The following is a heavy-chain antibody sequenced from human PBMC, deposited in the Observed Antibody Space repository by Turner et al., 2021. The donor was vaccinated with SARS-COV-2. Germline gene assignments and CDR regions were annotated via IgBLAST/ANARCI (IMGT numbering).Heavy chain of an antibody. CDR2: ISSSSSYI. CDR3: ARSPTAPGYYYDSSGYYTPYYFDY. J-gene: IGHJ4*02. CDR1: GFTSSSHS. Sequence: EVQLVESGAGLVKPGGSLRLSCAASGFTSSSHSMNWVRQAPGKGLEWVSSISSSSSYIYYADSVKGRFTISRDNAKNSLYLQMNSLRAEDTAVYYCARSPTAPGYYYDSSGYYTPYYFDYWGQGTLVTFSS. D-gene: IGHD3-22*01. V-gene: IGHV3-21*01.